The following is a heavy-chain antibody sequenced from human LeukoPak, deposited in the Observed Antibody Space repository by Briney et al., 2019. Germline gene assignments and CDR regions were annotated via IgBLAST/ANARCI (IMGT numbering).Heavy chain of an antibody. D-gene: IGHD2-15*01. CDR3: AKDHPGWYFDY. V-gene: IGHV3-30*18. CDR2: ISYDGSNK. Sequence: GGSLRLSFAASGFTFSSYGMHWVRQAPGKGLEWVAVISYDGSNKYYADSVKGRFTISRDNSKNTLYLQMNSLRAEDTAVYYCAKDHPGWYFDYWGQGTLVTVSS. J-gene: IGHJ4*02. CDR1: GFTFSSYG.